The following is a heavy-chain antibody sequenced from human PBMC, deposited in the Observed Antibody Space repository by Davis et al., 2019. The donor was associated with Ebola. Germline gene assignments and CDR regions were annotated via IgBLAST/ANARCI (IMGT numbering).Heavy chain of an antibody. V-gene: IGHV3-30-3*01. CDR1: GFTFSGSA. CDR3: ARPIRAPGTPENGFDM. CDR2: ISNDGSEK. J-gene: IGHJ3*02. D-gene: IGHD6-13*01. Sequence: GESLKISCTASGFTFSGSAMHWVRQAPGKGLEWVTVISNDGSEKYYANSVRGRFTISRDNSKDTLYLQMTSLRSDDTAVNFCARPIRAPGTPENGFDMWGQGTMVTVSS.